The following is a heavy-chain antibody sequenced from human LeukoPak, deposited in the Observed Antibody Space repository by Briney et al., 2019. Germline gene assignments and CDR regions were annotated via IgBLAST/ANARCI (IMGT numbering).Heavy chain of an antibody. V-gene: IGHV1-2*04. CDR2: INPNSGGT. J-gene: IGHJ4*02. CDR1: GYTFTGYY. CDR3: ARDYYDSSGYGTPHFDY. Sequence: ASVKVSCKASGYTFTGYYMHRVRQAPGQGLEWMGWINPNSGGTNYAQKFQGWVTMTRDTSISTAYMELSRLRSDDTAVYYCARDYYDSSGYGTPHFDYWGQGTLVTVSS. D-gene: IGHD3-22*01.